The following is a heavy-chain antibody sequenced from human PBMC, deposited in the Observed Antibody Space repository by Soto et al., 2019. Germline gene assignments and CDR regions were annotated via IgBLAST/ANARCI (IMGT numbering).Heavy chain of an antibody. D-gene: IGHD6-19*01. CDR2: LCTTGSP. CDR1: GDSISDYC. J-gene: IGHJ6*02. CDR3: ARMYHSGFYRPEGGDYYYVMDV. Sequence: QVQLQESGPGLVKPSETLSVTCTVSGDSISDYCWSWIRQPAGKGLEWIGRLCTTGSPKYNPSLMRQVNRSADTSKYHFSLNLRTVTDADTAIYYCARMYHSGFYRPEGGDYYYVMDVWGQGTTVTVSS. V-gene: IGHV4-4*07.